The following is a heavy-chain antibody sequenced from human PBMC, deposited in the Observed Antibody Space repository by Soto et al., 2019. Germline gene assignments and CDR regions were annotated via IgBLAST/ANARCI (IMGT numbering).Heavy chain of an antibody. CDR3: ARVYSGSYYTSWYFDL. V-gene: IGHV4-31*03. CDR2: IYYSGST. J-gene: IGHJ2*01. CDR1: GGSISSGGYY. D-gene: IGHD1-26*01. Sequence: QVQLQESGPGLVKPSQTLSLTCTVSGGSISSGGYYWSWIRQHPGKGLEWIGYIYYSGSTYYNPSLKSRVTISVDTSKNQFSLKLSSVTAADTAVYYCARVYSGSYYTSWYFDLWGRGTLVTVSS.